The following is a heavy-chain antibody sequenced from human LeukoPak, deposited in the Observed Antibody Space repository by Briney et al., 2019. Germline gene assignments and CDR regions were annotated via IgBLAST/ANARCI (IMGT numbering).Heavy chain of an antibody. D-gene: IGHD3-10*01. CDR2: IIPIFGTA. CDR1: GGTFISYA. V-gene: IGHV1-69*13. Sequence: ASVKVSCKASGGTFISYAISWVRQAPGQGLEWMGGIIPIFGTANYAQRFQGRVTITADESTSTAYMELSSLRSEDTAVYYCARGVWFGELFPNFDYWGQGTLVTVSS. J-gene: IGHJ4*02. CDR3: ARGVWFGELFPNFDY.